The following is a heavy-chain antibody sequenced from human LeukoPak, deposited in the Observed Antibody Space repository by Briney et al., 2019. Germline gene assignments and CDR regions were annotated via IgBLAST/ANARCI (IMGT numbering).Heavy chain of an antibody. CDR3: AGEYCSSTSCYGLAEGGTGGMDV. Sequence: GGSLRLSCAASGFTFSSYGMHWVRQAPGKGLEWVAVIWYDGSNKYYADSVKGRFTISGDNSKNTLYLQMNSLRAEDTAVYYCAGEYCSSTSCYGLAEGGTGGMDVWGKGTTVTVPS. V-gene: IGHV3-33*01. J-gene: IGHJ6*04. CDR1: GFTFSSYG. D-gene: IGHD2-2*01. CDR2: IWYDGSNK.